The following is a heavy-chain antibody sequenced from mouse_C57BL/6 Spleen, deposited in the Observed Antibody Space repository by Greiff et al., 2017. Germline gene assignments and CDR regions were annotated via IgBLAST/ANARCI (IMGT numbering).Heavy chain of an antibody. CDR1: GFSFNTYA. CDR3: VRQGYSHYFDY. CDR2: IRSKSNNYAT. Sequence: DVMLVESGGGLVQPKGSLKLSCAASGFSFNTYAMNWVRQAPGKGLEWVARIRSKSNNYATYYADSVKDRFTISRDDSESMLYLQMNNLETEDTAMYYCVRQGYSHYFDYWGQGTTLTVSS. J-gene: IGHJ2*01. D-gene: IGHD2-12*01. V-gene: IGHV10-1*01.